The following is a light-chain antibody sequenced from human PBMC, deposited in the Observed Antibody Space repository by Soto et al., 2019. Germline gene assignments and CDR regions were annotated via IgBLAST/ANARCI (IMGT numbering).Light chain of an antibody. CDR2: AAS. V-gene: IGKV1-8*01. CDR3: QQYYSYPCT. J-gene: IGKJ4*01. CDR1: QGISSY. Sequence: AIRMTQSPSSFSASTGDRVTITCRARQGISSYLAWYQQKPGKAPKLLIYAASTLQSGVPSRFSGSGSGTDFTRTISCLQSEDFATYYCQQYYSYPCTFGGGTKVEIK.